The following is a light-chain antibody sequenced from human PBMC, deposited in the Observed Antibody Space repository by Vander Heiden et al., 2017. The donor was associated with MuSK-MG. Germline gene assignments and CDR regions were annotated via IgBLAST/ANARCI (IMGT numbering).Light chain of an antibody. V-gene: IGLV2-14*03. CDR1: SGDIGAYNS. J-gene: IGLJ2*01. CDR3: SSFASGSTDVI. CDR2: DVN. Sequence: QSALTQPASVSGSPGQSITISCTGTSGDIGAYNSVSWYQQHPGKAPKLMIFDVNSRPSGVSHRFSGSKSGNTASLTISGLQAEDEADYYCSSFASGSTDVIFGGGTKLTGL.